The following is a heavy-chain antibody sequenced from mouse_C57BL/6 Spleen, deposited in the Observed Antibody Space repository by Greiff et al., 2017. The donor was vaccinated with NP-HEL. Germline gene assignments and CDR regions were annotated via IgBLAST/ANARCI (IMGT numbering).Heavy chain of an antibody. J-gene: IGHJ2*01. Sequence: QVQLQQPGAELVKPGASVKLSCKASGYTFTSYWMQWVKQRPGQGLEWIGEIDPSDSYTNYNQKLKGKATLTVDTSSSTAYMQLSSLTSEDSAVYYCARGEFFSTGTADYWGQGTTLTVSS. D-gene: IGHD4-1*02. CDR3: ARGEFFSTGTADY. CDR2: IDPSDSYT. CDR1: GYTFTSYW. V-gene: IGHV1-50*01.